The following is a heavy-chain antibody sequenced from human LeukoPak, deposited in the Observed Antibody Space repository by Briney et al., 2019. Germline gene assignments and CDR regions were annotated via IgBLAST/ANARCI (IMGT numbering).Heavy chain of an antibody. CDR3: ARDQSIAGPTTADY. J-gene: IGHJ4*02. CDR1: GFTVSSNY. Sequence: GGSLRLSCAASGFTVSSNYMSWVRQAPGKGLEWVSVIYSGGSTYYADSVKGRFTISRDNAKNTLYLQMNSLRAEDTAVYYCARDQSIAGPTTADYWGRGTLVTVSS. D-gene: IGHD1-26*01. V-gene: IGHV3-53*01. CDR2: IYSGGST.